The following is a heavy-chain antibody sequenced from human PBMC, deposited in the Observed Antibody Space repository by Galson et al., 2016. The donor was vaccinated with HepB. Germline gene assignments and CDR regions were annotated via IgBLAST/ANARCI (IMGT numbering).Heavy chain of an antibody. D-gene: IGHD6-13*01. J-gene: IGHJ4*02. CDR3: ASSPGGRYSSNWCKLDY. CDR2: ISTSSDYI. V-gene: IGHV3-21*01. CDR1: GFTFNSYW. Sequence: SLRLSCAASGFTFNSYWMSWVRQAPGKGLEWVSSISTSSDYIYYADSVKGRFTISRDNAKKSLYLQMNNLRAEDTAVYYCASSPGGRYSSNWCKLDYWGQGTLVTVSS.